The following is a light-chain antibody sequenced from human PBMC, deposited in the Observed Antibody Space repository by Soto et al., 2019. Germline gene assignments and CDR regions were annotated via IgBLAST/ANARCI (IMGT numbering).Light chain of an antibody. CDR3: SSYTHSSSLV. CDR2: EVS. V-gene: IGLV2-14*03. CDR1: SSDVGGYNY. Sequence: QSALTQPPSVSGSPGQSITISCSGTSSDVGGYNYVSWYQQHPGKAPKLIIHEVSNRPSGVSNRFSGSKSGNTASLTITGLQADDEADYYCSSYTHSSSLVFGGGTQLTVL. J-gene: IGLJ3*02.